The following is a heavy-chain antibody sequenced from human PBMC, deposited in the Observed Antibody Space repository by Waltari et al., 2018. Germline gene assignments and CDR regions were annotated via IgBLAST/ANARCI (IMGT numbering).Heavy chain of an antibody. J-gene: IGHJ5*02. V-gene: IGHV4-31*03. CDR2: IYYSGST. Sequence: QVQLQESGPGLVKPSQTLSLTCTVSGGSISSGGYYWSWLRQHPGKGLEWIGYIYYSGSTYYNPSLKSRVTISVDTSKNQFSLKLSSVTAADTAVYYCARGSSYTSWYTTRPSAGGWFDPWGQGTLVTVSS. CDR1: GGSISSGGYY. CDR3: ARGSSYTSWYTTRPSAGGWFDP. D-gene: IGHD6-13*01.